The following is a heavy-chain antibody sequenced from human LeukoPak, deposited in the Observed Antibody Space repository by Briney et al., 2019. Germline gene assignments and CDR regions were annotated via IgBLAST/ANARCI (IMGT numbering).Heavy chain of an antibody. D-gene: IGHD6-13*01. J-gene: IGHJ3*02. Sequence: SETLSLTCTVSGYSISSGYYWGWIRQPPGKGLEWIGSIYHSGSTYYNPSLKSRVTISVDTSKNQFSLKLSSVTAADTAVYYCAGGREEPRQLVPIDAFDIWGQGTMVTVSS. V-gene: IGHV4-38-2*02. CDR3: AGGREEPRQLVPIDAFDI. CDR1: GYSISSGYY. CDR2: IYHSGST.